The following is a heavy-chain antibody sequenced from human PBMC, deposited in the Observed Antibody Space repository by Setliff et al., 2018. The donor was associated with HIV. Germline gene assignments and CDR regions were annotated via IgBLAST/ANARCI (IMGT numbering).Heavy chain of an antibody. CDR3: VGSSWPRLYYFDY. CDR2: IYYSGST. Sequence: SETLSLTCAVSGVTFSSNNYYWGWIRQPPGKGLEWIGSIYYSGSTYYNPSLKSRVTISVDMSKNQFSLKLSSVTAADTAVYYCVGSSWPRLYYFDYWGQGTLVTVSS. V-gene: IGHV4-39*07. CDR1: GVTFSSNNYY. J-gene: IGHJ4*02. D-gene: IGHD6-13*01.